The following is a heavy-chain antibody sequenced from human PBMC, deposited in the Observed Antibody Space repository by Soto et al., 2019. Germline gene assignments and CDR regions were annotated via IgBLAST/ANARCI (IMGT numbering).Heavy chain of an antibody. Sequence: SETLSLTCTVSGGSVSSSSYYWGWIRQPPGKGLEWIGSIYYSGSTYYNPSLKSRVTISVDTSKNQFSLKLSSVTAADTAVYYCATLTRSSGLFDYWGQGTLVTVSS. V-gene: IGHV4-39*01. D-gene: IGHD6-19*01. CDR3: ATLTRSSGLFDY. CDR1: GGSVSSSSYY. J-gene: IGHJ4*02. CDR2: IYYSGST.